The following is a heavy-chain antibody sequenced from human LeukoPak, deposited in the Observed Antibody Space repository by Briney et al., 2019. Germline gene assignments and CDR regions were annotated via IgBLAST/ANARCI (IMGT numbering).Heavy chain of an antibody. Sequence: GGSLRLSCAASGFTFSNYAILWVRQAPGKGLEWVAVISYDGSSKNFADSVKGRFTISRDNSKNTLYLQMNSLRAEDTAVYYCARDRVGATDYFDYWGQGTLVTVSS. D-gene: IGHD1-26*01. V-gene: IGHV3-30-3*01. J-gene: IGHJ4*02. CDR2: ISYDGSSK. CDR3: ARDRVGATDYFDY. CDR1: GFTFSNYA.